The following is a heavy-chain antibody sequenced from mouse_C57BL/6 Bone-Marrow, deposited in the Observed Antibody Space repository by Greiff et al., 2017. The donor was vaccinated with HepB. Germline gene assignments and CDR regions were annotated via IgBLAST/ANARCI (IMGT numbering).Heavy chain of an antibody. J-gene: IGHJ1*03. CDR2: ISSGGDYI. CDR1: GFTFSSYA. Sequence: EVQLQESGEGLVKPGGSLKLSCAASGFTFSSYAMSWVRQTPEKRLEWVAYISSGGDYIYYADTVKGRFTISRDNARNTLYLQMSSLKSEDTAMYYCTRENYYGSRKYFDVWGTGTTVTVSS. CDR3: TRENYYGSRKYFDV. D-gene: IGHD1-1*01. V-gene: IGHV5-9-1*02.